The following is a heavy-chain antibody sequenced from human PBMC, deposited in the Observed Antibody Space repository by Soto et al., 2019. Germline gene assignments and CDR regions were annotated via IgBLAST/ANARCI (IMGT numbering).Heavy chain of an antibody. CDR3: ARDSGPSPECRGGSCYSRDYYYYGMDV. J-gene: IGHJ6*02. CDR1: GFTFSSYS. D-gene: IGHD2-15*01. CDR2: ISSGSSTI. Sequence: EVQLVESGGGLVQPGGSLRLSCAASGFTFSSYSMNWVRQAPGKGLEWVSYISSGSSTIYYADSVKGRFTISRDNAKNSLYLQMNSLRDEDTAVFYCARDSGPSPECRGGSCYSRDYYYYGMDVWGQGTTVTVSS. V-gene: IGHV3-48*02.